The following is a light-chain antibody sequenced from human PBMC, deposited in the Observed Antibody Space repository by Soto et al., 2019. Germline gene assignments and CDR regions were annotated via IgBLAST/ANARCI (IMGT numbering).Light chain of an antibody. CDR1: QSISSW. CDR2: KAS. Sequence: IHMTQSPSTMSASVGDRVTITCRASQSISSWLAWYQQKPGKAPKLLIYKASTLKSGVPSRFSGSGSGTEFTLTISSLQADDFATYYCQQYNSYSEAFGRGTKVDIK. CDR3: QQYNSYSEA. V-gene: IGKV1-5*03. J-gene: IGKJ1*01.